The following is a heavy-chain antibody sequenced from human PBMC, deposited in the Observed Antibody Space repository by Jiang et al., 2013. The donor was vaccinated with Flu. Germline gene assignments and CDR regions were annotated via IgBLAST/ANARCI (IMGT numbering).Heavy chain of an antibody. Sequence: SGGGLVQPGGSLRLSCAASGFTFSSYAMSWVRQAPGKGLEWVSAISGSGGSTYYADSVKGRFTISRDNSKNMLYLQMNSLRAEDTAVYYCAKVGSPWGQRQYYFDYWGQGTLVTVSS. J-gene: IGHJ4*02. V-gene: IGHV3-23*01. D-gene: IGHD3-16*01. CDR3: AKVGSPWGQRQYYFDY. CDR2: ISGSGGST. CDR1: GFTFSSYA.